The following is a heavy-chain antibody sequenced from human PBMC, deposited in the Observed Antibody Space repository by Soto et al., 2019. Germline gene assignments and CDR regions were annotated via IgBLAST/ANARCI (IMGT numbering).Heavy chain of an antibody. J-gene: IGHJ6*02. CDR1: GYTFTSYG. CDR3: AREGPRNYGSGSYYRDYYYGMDV. CDR2: ISAYNGNT. Sequence: ASVKVSCKASGYTFTSYGISWVRQAPGQGLEWMGWISAYNGNTNYAQKLQGRVTMTTDTSTSTAYMELRSLRSDDTAVYYCAREGPRNYGSGSYYRDYYYGMDVWGQGTTVTVSS. D-gene: IGHD3-10*01. V-gene: IGHV1-18*01.